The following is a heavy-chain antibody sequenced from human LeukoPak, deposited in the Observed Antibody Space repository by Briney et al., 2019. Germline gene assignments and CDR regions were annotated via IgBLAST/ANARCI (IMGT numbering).Heavy chain of an antibody. CDR2: IYYSGST. CDR3: ARATIAVGGNGQHPQDY. V-gene: IGHV4-59*08. CDR1: GGSFSGYY. J-gene: IGHJ4*02. Sequence: SETLSLTCAVYGGSFSGYYWSWIRQPPGKGLEWIGYIYYSGSTNYNPSLKSRVTISVDTSKNQFSLKLSSVTAADTAVYYCARATIAVGGNGQHPQDYLGQGTLATVSS. D-gene: IGHD6-19*01.